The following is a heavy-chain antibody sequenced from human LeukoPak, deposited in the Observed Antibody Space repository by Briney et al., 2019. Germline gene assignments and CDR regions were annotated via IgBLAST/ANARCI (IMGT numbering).Heavy chain of an antibody. CDR1: GGSFSGYY. Sequence: PSETLSLTCAVYGGSFSGYYWNWIRQPPGKGLEWIGEINHSGSTNYNPSLKSRVTISVDTSKNQFSLQLSTVTAADTAVYYCARTQVLRYFDWLPWIYYYGMDVWGQGTTVTVSS. D-gene: IGHD3-9*01. J-gene: IGHJ6*02. CDR3: ARTQVLRYFDWLPWIYYYGMDV. CDR2: INHSGST. V-gene: IGHV4-34*01.